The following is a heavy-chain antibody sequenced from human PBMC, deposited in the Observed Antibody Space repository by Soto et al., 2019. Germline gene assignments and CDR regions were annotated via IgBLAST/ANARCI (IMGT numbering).Heavy chain of an antibody. CDR2: IYFAGTT. D-gene: IGHD2-15*01. V-gene: IGHV4-31*01. CDR1: VESISIRGYY. CDR3: ARFSWGYYFSGSFFQTYYFDY. J-gene: IGHJ4*02. Sequence: PSQTLRVPCIISVESISIRGYYSRWIRHRPGHRLQSIGYIYFAGTTEYNPSLKSQLTISVDTSKNQLSLRLSSVTAADTAVYYCARFSWGYYFSGSFFQTYYFDYGGQGTPVTVSS.